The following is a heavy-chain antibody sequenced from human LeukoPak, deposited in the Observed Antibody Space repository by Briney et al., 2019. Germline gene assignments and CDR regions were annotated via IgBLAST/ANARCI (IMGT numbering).Heavy chain of an antibody. V-gene: IGHV3-30*18. J-gene: IGHJ4*02. CDR1: GITFSSYG. CDR2: ISYDGSNK. CDR3: AKDDGLRYFDWSGIDY. D-gene: IGHD3-9*01. Sequence: PGGSLRLSCAASGITFSSYGMHWVRQAPGKGLEWVAVISYDGSNKYYADSVKGRFTISRDNSKNTLYLQMNSLRAEDTAVYYCAKDDGLRYFDWSGIDYWGQGTLVTVSS.